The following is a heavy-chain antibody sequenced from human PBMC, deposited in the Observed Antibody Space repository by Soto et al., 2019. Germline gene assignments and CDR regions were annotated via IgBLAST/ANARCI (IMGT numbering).Heavy chain of an antibody. J-gene: IGHJ5*02. CDR1: GFTFSSYA. CDR2: ISGSGGST. CDR3: VRRVASGHRSWFDP. Sequence: GGSLRLSCAASGFTFSSYAMSWVRQAPGKGLEWVSAISGSGGSTYYADSVKGRVTISRDNSKNTLYLQMNSLRADDTAVYYCVRRVASGHRSWFDPWGHGTLVTVSS. V-gene: IGHV3-23*01. D-gene: IGHD2-21*01.